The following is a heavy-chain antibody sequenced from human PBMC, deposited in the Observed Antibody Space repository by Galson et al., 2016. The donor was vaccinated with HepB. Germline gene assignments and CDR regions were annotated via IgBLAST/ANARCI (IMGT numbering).Heavy chain of an antibody. J-gene: IGHJ4*02. D-gene: IGHD2-8*01. CDR3: ARSATAWSIDY. CDR2: NNAGNVDA. Sequence: SCKASGYTFTNFGIQWVRQAPGQRLEWIGWNNAGNVDARYSQNFQGRVTFTRDTPASTAYIELSSLRSEDTAVYYCARSATAWSIDYWGQGSLVSVSS. CDR1: GYTFTNFG. V-gene: IGHV1-3*01.